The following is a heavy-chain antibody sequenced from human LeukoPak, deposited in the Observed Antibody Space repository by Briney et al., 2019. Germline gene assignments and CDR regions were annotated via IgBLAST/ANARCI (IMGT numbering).Heavy chain of an antibody. CDR3: GKDLEGYCSGGSCNY. Sequence: GSLRLSCAASGFTFSSYAMSWVRQAPGKGLEWVSAISVSGGSTYYADSVKGRFTISRDNSKNTLYLQMNSLRAEDTAVYYCGKDLEGYCSGGSCNYWGQGTLVTVSS. CDR2: ISVSGGST. V-gene: IGHV3-23*01. CDR1: GFTFSSYA. D-gene: IGHD2-15*01. J-gene: IGHJ4*02.